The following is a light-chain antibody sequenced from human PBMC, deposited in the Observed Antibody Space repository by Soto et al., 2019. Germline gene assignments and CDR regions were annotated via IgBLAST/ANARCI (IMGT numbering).Light chain of an antibody. Sequence: QSALNQPASVYGVPGQATPIPCTRNSSDVGGYNEVSWYQQRPGKAPKLMIYDVTNRPSGVSNRFSGSKSGNTASLTISGLQAEDEAYYYCSSHAAGSTLIFGGGTKVTVL. J-gene: IGLJ2*01. CDR2: DVT. CDR3: SSHAAGSTLI. V-gene: IGLV2-14*03. CDR1: SSDVGGYNE.